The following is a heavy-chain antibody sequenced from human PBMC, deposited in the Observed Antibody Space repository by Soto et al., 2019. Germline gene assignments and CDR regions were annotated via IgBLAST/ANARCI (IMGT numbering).Heavy chain of an antibody. CDR2: ISGSGGST. CDR3: ARDYGDYESFFDY. CDR1: GFTFSSYA. V-gene: IGHV3-23*01. Sequence: PGGSLRLSCAASGFTFSSYAMSWVRQAPGKGLEWVSAISGSGGSTYYADSVKGRFTISRDNAKNTLYLQMNSLRAEDTAVYYCARDYGDYESFFDYWGQGTLVTVSS. D-gene: IGHD4-17*01. J-gene: IGHJ4*02.